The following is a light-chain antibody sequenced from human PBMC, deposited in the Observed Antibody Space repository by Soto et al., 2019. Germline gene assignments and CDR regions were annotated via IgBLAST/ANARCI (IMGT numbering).Light chain of an antibody. V-gene: IGKV3-15*01. CDR2: GAS. J-gene: IGKJ4*01. Sequence: EIVMTQSPATLSVSPGERATLSCRASQSVSSNLAWYQLKPGQATRLLIYGASTRATGIPARFSGSGSRTEFTLTISSLQSEDFAVYYCQQYNKWPLTFGGGTKVEIK. CDR1: QSVSSN. CDR3: QQYNKWPLT.